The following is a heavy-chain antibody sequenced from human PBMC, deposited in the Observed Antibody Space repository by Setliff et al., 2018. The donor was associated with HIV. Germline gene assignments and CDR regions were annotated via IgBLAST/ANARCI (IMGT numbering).Heavy chain of an antibody. V-gene: IGHV4-59*11. CDR1: GGSISSHY. Sequence: SETLSLTCTVSGGSISSHYWSWIRQPPGKGLEWIGFISYSGSPNSNPSLKSRVTISVDTSKNQFSLKLSSVTAADTAVYYCASGFLSIFGVVSYFDYWGQGTLVTVSS. CDR3: ASGFLSIFGVVSYFDY. J-gene: IGHJ4*02. CDR2: ISYSGSP. D-gene: IGHD3-3*01.